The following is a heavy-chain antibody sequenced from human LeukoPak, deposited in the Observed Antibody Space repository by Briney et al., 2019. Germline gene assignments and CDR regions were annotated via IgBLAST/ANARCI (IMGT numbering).Heavy chain of an antibody. Sequence: GGSLRLYCAASGFTVSSNYMSWVRQAPGKGLEWVSVIYSGGSTYYADSVKGRFTISRDNSKNTLYLQMNSLRAEDTAVYYCARDFSSGWYFDYWGQGTLVTVSS. CDR3: ARDFSSGWYFDY. J-gene: IGHJ4*02. D-gene: IGHD6-19*01. CDR2: IYSGGST. V-gene: IGHV3-66*02. CDR1: GFTVSSNY.